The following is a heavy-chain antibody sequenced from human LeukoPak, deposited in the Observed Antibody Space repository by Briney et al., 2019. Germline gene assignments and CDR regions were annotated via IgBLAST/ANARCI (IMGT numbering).Heavy chain of an antibody. CDR3: ARDDGAASPFDY. Sequence: SETLSLTCTVSGGSISSGGYYWSWIRQHPGKGLEWIGYIYYSGSTYYNPSLKSRVTISVDTSKNQFSLKLSSVTAADTAVYYCARDDGAASPFDYWGQGTLVTVSS. CDR1: GGSISSGGYY. CDR2: IYYSGST. V-gene: IGHV4-31*03. J-gene: IGHJ4*02. D-gene: IGHD4-17*01.